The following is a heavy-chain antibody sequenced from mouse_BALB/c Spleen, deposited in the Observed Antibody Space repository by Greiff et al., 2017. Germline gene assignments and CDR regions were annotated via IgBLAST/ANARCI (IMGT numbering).Heavy chain of an antibody. CDR2: IYPGSGST. J-gene: IGHJ4*01. CDR3: TRGGMDY. CDR1: GYTFTSYW. V-gene: IGHV1S22*01. Sequence: LQQPGSELVRPGASVKLSCKASGYTFTSYWMHWVKQRHGQGLEWIGNIYPGSGSTNYDEKFKSKGTLTVDTSSSTAYMHLSSLTSEDSEVYYCTRGGMDYWGQGTSVTVSS.